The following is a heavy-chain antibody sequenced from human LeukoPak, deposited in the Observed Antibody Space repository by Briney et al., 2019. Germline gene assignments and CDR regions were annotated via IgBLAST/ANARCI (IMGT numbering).Heavy chain of an antibody. J-gene: IGHJ4*02. CDR3: ARSIVAVAGPLTL. Sequence: SETLSLTCTVSGASIRSDTYYWNWIRQPPGKGLEWVGYIYYSGSTNYNPSFMSRVTISVDTSKNQFSLKLSSVTAADTAVYYCARSIVAVAGPLTLWGPGTLVTVSS. CDR2: IYYSGST. D-gene: IGHD6-19*01. CDR1: GASIRSDTYY. V-gene: IGHV4-61*01.